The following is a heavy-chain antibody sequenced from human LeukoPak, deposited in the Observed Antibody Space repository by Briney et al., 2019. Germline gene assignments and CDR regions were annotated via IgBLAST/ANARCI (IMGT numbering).Heavy chain of an antibody. CDR3: ARGTAFFGFQH. J-gene: IGHJ1*01. CDR2: IYYSGST. Sequence: SETLSLTCTVSGSSISSYYWSWIRQPPGKGLEWIGYIYYSGSTNYNPSLKSRVTISVDTSKNQFSLKLSSVTAADTAVYYCARGTAFFGFQHWGQGTLVTVSS. D-gene: IGHD3-16*01. V-gene: IGHV4-59*12. CDR1: GSSISSYY.